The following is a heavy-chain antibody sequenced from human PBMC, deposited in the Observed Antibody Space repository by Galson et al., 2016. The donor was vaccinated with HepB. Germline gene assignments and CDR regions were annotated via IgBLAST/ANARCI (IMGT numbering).Heavy chain of an antibody. CDR2: LTWNSNRI. CDR1: GLTFSSYA. J-gene: IGHJ3*01. Sequence: SLRLSCAASGLTFSSYAMTWVRQAPGKGLEWVSGLTWNSNRIDYADSVKGRFTISRDNAKNSLSLQMNSLRPEDPALYFCAKRATFGGVGVGVDAFDVWGQGTMVTVAS. CDR3: AKRATFGGVGVGVDAFDV. V-gene: IGHV3-9*01. D-gene: IGHD3-16*01.